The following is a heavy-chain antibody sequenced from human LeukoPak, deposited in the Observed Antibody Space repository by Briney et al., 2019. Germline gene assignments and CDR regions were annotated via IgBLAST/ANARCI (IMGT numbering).Heavy chain of an antibody. V-gene: IGHV1-18*01. CDR3: ARIGCSSTSCYGNSVDP. CDR1: VYTFTNYG. CDR2: ISTYNGNT. D-gene: IGHD2-2*01. Sequence: GASVKVCCKASVYTFTNYGFNWVRQAPGQGLEWMGWISTYNGNTLYAQKFQGRVTMTTDTSTTTAYMELRSLRSDDTAVYYCARIGCSSTSCYGNSVDPWGQGTLVTVSS. J-gene: IGHJ5*02.